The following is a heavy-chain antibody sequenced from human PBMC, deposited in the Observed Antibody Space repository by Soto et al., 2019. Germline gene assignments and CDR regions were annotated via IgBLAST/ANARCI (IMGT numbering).Heavy chain of an antibody. CDR3: ARGGMPVSSKLGVGFDF. CDR1: GYTFTDYF. Sequence: ASVKVSCKASGYTFTDYFIHWVRQAPGQGLECMGWINPNSGGTNYAQKFQGWVTMTRDTSISTAYMELSRLRSDDTAVYYCARGGMPVSSKLGVGFDFWGLGTMVTVSS. V-gene: IGHV1-2*04. D-gene: IGHD3-16*01. J-gene: IGHJ3*01. CDR2: INPNSGGT.